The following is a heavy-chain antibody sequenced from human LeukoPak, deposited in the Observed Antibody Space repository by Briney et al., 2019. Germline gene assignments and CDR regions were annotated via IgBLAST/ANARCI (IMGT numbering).Heavy chain of an antibody. J-gene: IGHJ4*02. CDR2: ISSGSRYI. D-gene: IGHD6-19*01. Sequence: PGGSLRLSCAASGFTFSSHSMNWVRQAPGKGLERVSGISSGSRYIYYADSVKGRFTISKDNAKNSLYLQMSGLRAEDTAVYYCATNVRDEYSSGWYPIGYWGQGTLVTVSS. CDR1: GFTFSSHS. V-gene: IGHV3-21*01. CDR3: ATNVRDEYSSGWYPIGY.